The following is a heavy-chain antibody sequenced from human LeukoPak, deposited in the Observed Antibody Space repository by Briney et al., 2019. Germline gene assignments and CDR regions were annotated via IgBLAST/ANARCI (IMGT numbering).Heavy chain of an antibody. CDR3: ARALHGGSYFLDY. CDR2: IYYSGST. D-gene: IGHD1-26*01. Sequence: SETLSLTCTVSGGSISSGDYYWSWIRQPPGKGLEWIGYIYYSGSTYYNPSLKSRVTISVDTSKNQFSLKLSSVTAADTAVYYCARALHGGSYFLDYWGQGTLVTVSS. V-gene: IGHV4-30-4*01. J-gene: IGHJ4*02. CDR1: GGSISSGDYY.